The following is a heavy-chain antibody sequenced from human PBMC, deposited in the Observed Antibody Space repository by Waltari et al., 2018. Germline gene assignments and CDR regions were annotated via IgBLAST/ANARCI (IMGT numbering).Heavy chain of an antibody. D-gene: IGHD5-12*01. J-gene: IGHJ6*02. CDR3: ARAGLPSAAWPYYSYGVDV. CDR1: GFTFSNYW. V-gene: IGHV3-74*01. Sequence: EVQLVESGGGLVQPGGSLRLSCAASGFTFSNYWMHWVRQAPGKGLVWVSRINSDGSSTTYADSVKGRFAISRDNAKNTLHLQMNSLRAEDTAVYYCARAGLPSAAWPYYSYGVDVWGQGTTVTVSS. CDR2: INSDGSST.